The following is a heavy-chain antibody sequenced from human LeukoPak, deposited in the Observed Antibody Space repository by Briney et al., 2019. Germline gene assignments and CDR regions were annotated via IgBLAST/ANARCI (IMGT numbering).Heavy chain of an antibody. D-gene: IGHD7-27*01. V-gene: IGHV4-39*01. J-gene: IGHJ4*02. CDR1: GGSISSSSYY. Sequence: SETLSLTCTVSGGSISSSSYYWGWIRQPPGKGLEWTGSIYYSGSTYYNPSLKSRVTISVDTSKNQFSLKLSSVTAADTAVYYCAAKANWGDDYWGQGTLVTVSP. CDR2: IYYSGST. CDR3: AAKANWGDDY.